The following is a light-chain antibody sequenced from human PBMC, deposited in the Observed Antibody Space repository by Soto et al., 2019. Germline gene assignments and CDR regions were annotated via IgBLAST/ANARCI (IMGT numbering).Light chain of an antibody. V-gene: IGKV3-20*01. CDR1: QSVSSSY. CDR2: GAS. CDR3: QQYGSSPQK. Sequence: TLLTQSPVTLSLSPGESATLSCRASQSVSSSYVAWYQQKPGQAPRLLIYGASSRATGIPDRFSGSGSGTDFTLTISRLEPEEFAVYYCQQYGSSPQKFGQGTKVDI. J-gene: IGKJ1*01.